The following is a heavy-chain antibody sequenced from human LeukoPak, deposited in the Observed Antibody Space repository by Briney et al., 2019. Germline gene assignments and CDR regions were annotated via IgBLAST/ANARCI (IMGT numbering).Heavy chain of an antibody. Sequence: PGGSLRVSCSASGFTFSNHWMNWVRQAPGKGLEWVANINKDGSEKNYVDSVKGRFTISRDNAKNSLYLQMNYLRPEDTAVYYCARQDHGPDYWGQGTLVTVSS. CDR1: GFTFSNHW. CDR3: ARQDHGPDY. D-gene: IGHD1-14*01. CDR2: INKDGSEK. J-gene: IGHJ4*02. V-gene: IGHV3-7*01.